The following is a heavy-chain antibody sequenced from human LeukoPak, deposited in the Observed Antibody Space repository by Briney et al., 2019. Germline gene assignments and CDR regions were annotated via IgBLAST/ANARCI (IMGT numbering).Heavy chain of an antibody. CDR1: GYTFTTYG. CDR2: INPNSGGT. V-gene: IGHV1-2*02. J-gene: IGHJ6*03. CDR3: ARYLDKTMVRGVRDYYYYYYMDV. Sequence: ASVKVSCKASGYTFTTYGISWVRQAPGQGLEWMGWINPNSGGTNYAQKFQGRVTMTRDTSISTAYMELSRLRSDDTAVYYCARYLDKTMVRGVRDYYYYYYMDVWGKGTTVTISS. D-gene: IGHD3-10*01.